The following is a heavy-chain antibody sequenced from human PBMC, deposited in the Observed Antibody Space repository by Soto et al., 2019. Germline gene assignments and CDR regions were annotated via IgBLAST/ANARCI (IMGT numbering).Heavy chain of an antibody. V-gene: IGHV3-73*01. CDR2: IRSKANSYAT. CDR1: GFTFSGSA. J-gene: IGHJ3*02. D-gene: IGHD2-2*02. CDR3: TAVNIVVVPAAINAFDI. Sequence: EVQLVESGGGLVQPGGSLKLSCAASGFTFSGSAMHWVRQASGKGLEWVGRIRSKANSYATAYAASVKGRFTISRDDSKNTAYLQMNSLKTEVTAVYYCTAVNIVVVPAAINAFDIWGQGTMVTVSS.